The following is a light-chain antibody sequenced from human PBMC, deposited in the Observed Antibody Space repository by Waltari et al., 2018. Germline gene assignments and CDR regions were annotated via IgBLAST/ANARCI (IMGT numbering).Light chain of an antibody. CDR2: DAL. V-gene: IGKV3-11*01. CDR3: QQRSSWLWT. Sequence: EIVLTQSPATLSLSPGERATLSCRASQSVSSSLAWYQQKPGQAPRLLIYDALSRATGIPARFSGRGSGTDFTLTISSLETEDFAVYYCQQRSSWLWTFGQGTKVEIK. J-gene: IGKJ1*01. CDR1: QSVSSS.